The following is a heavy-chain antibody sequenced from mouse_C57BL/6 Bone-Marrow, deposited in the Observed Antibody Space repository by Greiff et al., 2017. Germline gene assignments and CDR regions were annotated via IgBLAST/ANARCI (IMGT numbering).Heavy chain of an antibody. J-gene: IGHJ4*01. D-gene: IGHD1-1*01. CDR3: ASTSRYYAMDY. Sequence: EVKLVESGGGLVQSGRSLRLSCATSGFTFSDFYMEWVRQAPGKGLEWIAASRNKANDYTTEYSASVKGRFIVSRDTSQSILYLQMNALRAEDTAIYYCASTSRYYAMDYWGQGTSVTVSS. CDR1: GFTFSDFY. V-gene: IGHV7-1*01. CDR2: SRNKANDYTT.